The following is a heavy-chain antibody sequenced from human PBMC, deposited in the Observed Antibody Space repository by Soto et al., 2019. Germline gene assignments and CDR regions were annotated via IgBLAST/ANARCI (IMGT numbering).Heavy chain of an antibody. D-gene: IGHD6-19*01. CDR3: ARVKLDFRSSGLDY. Sequence: GGSLRLSCAASGFTVSSNYMSWVRQAPGKGLEWVSVIYSGGSTYYADSVKGRFTISRDNSKNTLYLQMNSLRAEDTAVYYCARVKLDFRSSGLDYWGQGTLVTVSS. J-gene: IGHJ4*02. CDR1: GFTVSSNY. V-gene: IGHV3-66*01. CDR2: IYSGGST.